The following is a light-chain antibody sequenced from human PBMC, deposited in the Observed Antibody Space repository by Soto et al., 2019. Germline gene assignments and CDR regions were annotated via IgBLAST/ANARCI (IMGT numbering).Light chain of an antibody. V-gene: IGLV2-18*02. Sequence: QSALTQPPSVSGSPGQSVTISCTGTSSDVGSHNHVSWYQQPPGTAPKLMIYEVNNRPSGVPDRFSGSKSGNTASLTISGLQAEDEADYYCSSFTSTNTGVFGGGTKLTVL. CDR2: EVN. J-gene: IGLJ3*02. CDR1: SSDVGSHNH. CDR3: SSFTSTNTGV.